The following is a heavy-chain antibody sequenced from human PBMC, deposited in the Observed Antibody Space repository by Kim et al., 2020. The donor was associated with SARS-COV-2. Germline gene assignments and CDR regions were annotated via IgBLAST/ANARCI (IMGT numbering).Heavy chain of an antibody. CDR1: GGSISSSSYY. J-gene: IGHJ4*02. CDR2: IYYSGST. V-gene: IGHV4-39*07. Sequence: SETLSLTCTVSGGSISSSSYYWGWIRQPPGKGLEWIGSIYYSGSTYYNPSLKSRVTISVDTSKNQFSLKLSSVTAADTAVYYCARDGKLWKTFDYWGQGT. D-gene: IGHD5-18*01. CDR3: ARDGKLWKTFDY.